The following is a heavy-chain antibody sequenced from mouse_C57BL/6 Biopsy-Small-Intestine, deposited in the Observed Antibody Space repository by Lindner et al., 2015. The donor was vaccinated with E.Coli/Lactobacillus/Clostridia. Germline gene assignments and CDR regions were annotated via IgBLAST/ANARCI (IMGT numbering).Heavy chain of an antibody. CDR3: ARWNYYGSPMDY. Sequence: VQLQESGPELVKPGASVKISCKASGYAFSSSWMNWVKQRPGKGLEWIGRIYPGDGDTNYNGKFKGKATLTVDKSSSTAHMELRSLTSEDSAVYYCARWNYYGSPMDYWGQGTSVTVSS. J-gene: IGHJ4*01. V-gene: IGHV1-82*01. CDR1: GYAFSSSW. CDR2: IYPGDGDT. D-gene: IGHD1-1*01.